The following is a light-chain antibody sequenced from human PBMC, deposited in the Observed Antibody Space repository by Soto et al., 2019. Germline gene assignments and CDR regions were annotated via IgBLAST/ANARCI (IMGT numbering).Light chain of an antibody. Sequence: QSVLTQPPSASGTPGQTVTISCSGSSSNIGTSSVHWYKHLPGTAPKPLIYTNDQRPSGVPDRFSGSKSGTSASLAISGLQYEDEADHDCAVWVDSLMGHVFGAGTKLTVL. CDR2: TND. CDR1: SSNIGTSS. J-gene: IGLJ1*01. V-gene: IGLV1-44*01. CDR3: AVWVDSLMGHV.